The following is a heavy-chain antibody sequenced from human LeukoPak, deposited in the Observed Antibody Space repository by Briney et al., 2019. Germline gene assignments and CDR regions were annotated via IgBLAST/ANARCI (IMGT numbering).Heavy chain of an antibody. CDR3: AREYSSSWYDKKRREGGDY. CDR1: GYTFTGYA. Sequence: ASVKVSCKASGYTFTGYAMNWVRQAPGQGLEWMGWINTNTGNPTYAQGFTGRFVFSLDTSVSTAYLQISSLKAKDTAVYYCAREYSSSWYDKKRREGGDYWGQGTLVTVSS. V-gene: IGHV7-4-1*02. CDR2: INTNTGNP. D-gene: IGHD6-13*01. J-gene: IGHJ4*02.